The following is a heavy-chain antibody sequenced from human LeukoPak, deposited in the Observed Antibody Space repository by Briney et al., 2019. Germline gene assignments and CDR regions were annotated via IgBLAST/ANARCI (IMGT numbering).Heavy chain of an antibody. V-gene: IGHV1-18*01. Sequence: VASVKVSCKASGYTFTIYGINWVRQAPGQGLEWMGWISAYNGNTNYAQKLQGRVTMTTDTSTSTAYMELSSLRSDDTAVYYCAKASSGYYVHFFDSWGQGTLVTVSS. D-gene: IGHD3-22*01. CDR2: ISAYNGNT. CDR1: GYTFTIYG. CDR3: AKASSGYYVHFFDS. J-gene: IGHJ4*02.